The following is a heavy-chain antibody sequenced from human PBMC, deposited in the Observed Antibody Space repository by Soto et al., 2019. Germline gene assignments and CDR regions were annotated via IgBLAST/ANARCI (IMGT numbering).Heavy chain of an antibody. D-gene: IGHD1-26*01. V-gene: IGHV3-21*01. CDR3: ARETWVGATLHYGMDV. Sequence: GGSLRLSCAASGFTFSSYSMNWVRQAPGKGLEWVSSISSSSSYIYYADSVKGRFTISRDNAKNSLYLQMNSLRAEDTAVYYCARETWVGATLHYGMDVWGQGTTVTVSS. CDR1: GFTFSSYS. J-gene: IGHJ6*02. CDR2: ISSSSSYI.